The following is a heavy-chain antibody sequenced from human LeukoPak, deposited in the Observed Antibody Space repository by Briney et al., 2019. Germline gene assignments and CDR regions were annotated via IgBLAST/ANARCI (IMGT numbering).Heavy chain of an antibody. Sequence: AGESLNIYCKCSGYTLTSYWIRWVREMPAPGLEWRGIIYPGYSETKYSPSFQGQVTISADKPINTAYLQWSSLKASDTAMYFCARHDAPHWCDPWGRGTLVSVSS. CDR1: GYTLTSYW. CDR3: ARHDAPHWCDP. J-gene: IGHJ5*02. V-gene: IGHV5-51*01. CDR2: IYPGYSET.